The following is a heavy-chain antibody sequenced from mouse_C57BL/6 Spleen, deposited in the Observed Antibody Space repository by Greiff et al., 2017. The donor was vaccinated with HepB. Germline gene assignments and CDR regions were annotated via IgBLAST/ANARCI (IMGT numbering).Heavy chain of an antibody. CDR3: ARRGPYSNSLAY. J-gene: IGHJ3*01. V-gene: IGHV1-76*01. CDR2: IYPGSGNT. D-gene: IGHD2-5*01. CDR1: GYTFTDYY. Sequence: QVQLQQSGAELVRPGASVKLSCKASGYTFTDYYINWVKQRPGQGLEWIARIYPGSGNTYYNEKFKGKATLTAEKSSSTAYMQLSSLTSEDSAVYFCARRGPYSNSLAYWGQGTLVTVSA.